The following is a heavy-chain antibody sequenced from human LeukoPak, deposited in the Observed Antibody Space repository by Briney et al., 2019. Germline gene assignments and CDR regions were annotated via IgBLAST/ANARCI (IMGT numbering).Heavy chain of an antibody. CDR2: IYYSGST. J-gene: IGHJ6*03. Sequence: SQTLSLTCTVSGGSISSGGYYWTWIRQHPGKGLEWIGDIYYSGSTYYNPSLKSRVTISVDTSKNQFSLKLSSVTAAATAVYYCARSSYGSGSPYYMDVWGKGITVTVSS. D-gene: IGHD3-10*01. V-gene: IGHV4-31*03. CDR3: ARSSYGSGSPYYMDV. CDR1: GGSISSGGYY.